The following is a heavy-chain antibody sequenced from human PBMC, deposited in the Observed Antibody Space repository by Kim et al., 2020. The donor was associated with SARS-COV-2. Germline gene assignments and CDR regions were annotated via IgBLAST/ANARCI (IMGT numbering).Heavy chain of an antibody. Sequence: GGSLRLSCAASGFTFKNYAMSWVRQAPGKGLEWVSAISDSGGSAYYADSVKGRFTISRDNSKNTLYLQMNSLTAEDTAVYYCHYYCSGGNCYPSSGWFDPWGQGTLVTVSS. J-gene: IGHJ5*02. CDR2: ISDSGGSA. CDR3: HYYCSGGNCYPSSGWFDP. D-gene: IGHD2-15*01. V-gene: IGHV3-23*01. CDR1: GFTFKNYA.